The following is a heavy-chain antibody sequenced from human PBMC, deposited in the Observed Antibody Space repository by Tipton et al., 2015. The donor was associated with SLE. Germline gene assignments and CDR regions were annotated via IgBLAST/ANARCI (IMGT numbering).Heavy chain of an antibody. Sequence: TLSLTCTVSGGSISSSSYYWGWIRQPPGKGLECIGSIYYSGSTYYNPSLKSRVTISVDTSKNQFSLKLSSVTAADTAVYYGARDRGPGGGFDYWGQGTLVTVSS. CDR3: ARDRGPGGGFDY. J-gene: IGHJ4*02. CDR2: IYYSGST. V-gene: IGHV4-39*07. D-gene: IGHD3-10*01. CDR1: GGSISSSSYY.